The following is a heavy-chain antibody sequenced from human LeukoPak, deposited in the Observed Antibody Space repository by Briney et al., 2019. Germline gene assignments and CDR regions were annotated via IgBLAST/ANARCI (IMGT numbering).Heavy chain of an antibody. Sequence: SETLSLTCTVSGGSISSSSYYWGWIRQPPGKGLEWIGSIYYSGSINYNPSLKSRVTISVDTSKNQFSLKLDSVTAADTAVYYCTRGAGWLIDYWGQGILVTVSS. CDR1: GGSISSSSYY. CDR2: IYYSGSI. V-gene: IGHV4-39*07. CDR3: TRGAGWLIDY. J-gene: IGHJ4*02. D-gene: IGHD3-16*01.